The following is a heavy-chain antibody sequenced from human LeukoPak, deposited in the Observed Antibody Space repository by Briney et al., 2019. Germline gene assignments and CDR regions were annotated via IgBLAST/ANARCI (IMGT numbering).Heavy chain of an antibody. CDR3: AREGRHIAAVDY. CDR2: ISWNSGSI. D-gene: IGHD6-13*01. V-gene: IGHV3-9*01. CDR1: GFTFDDYA. J-gene: IGHJ4*02. Sequence: GRSLRLSCAASGFTFDDYAMHWVRQAPGKGLEWVSGISWNSGSIGYADSVKGRFTISRDNAKNSLYLQMNSLRAEDTAVYYCAREGRHIAAVDYWGQGTLVTVSS.